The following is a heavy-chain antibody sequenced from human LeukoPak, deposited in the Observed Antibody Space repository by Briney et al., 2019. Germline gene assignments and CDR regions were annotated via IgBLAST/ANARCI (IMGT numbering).Heavy chain of an antibody. J-gene: IGHJ5*02. CDR2: IYYSGST. Sequence: SETLSLTCTVSGGSISSYYWSWIRQPPGKGLEWIGYIYYSGSTNYNPSLKSRVTISVDTSKNQFSLKLSSVTAADTAVYYCARVGRGDSSGRYNWFDPWGQGTLATVSS. CDR1: GGSISSYY. CDR3: ARVGRGDSSGRYNWFDP. D-gene: IGHD6-19*01. V-gene: IGHV4-59*01.